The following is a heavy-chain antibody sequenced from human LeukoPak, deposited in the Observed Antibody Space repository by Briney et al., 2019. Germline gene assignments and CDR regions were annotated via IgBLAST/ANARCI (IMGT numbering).Heavy chain of an antibody. D-gene: IGHD6-19*01. Sequence: PGGSLRLSRAASGLTFSSYSMNWVRQAPGKGLEWVSSISSSSSYIYYADSVKGRFTISRDNAKNSLYLQMNSLRAEDTAVYYCARTRSGIAVAGPGDIWGQGTMVTVSS. J-gene: IGHJ3*02. CDR2: ISSSSSYI. CDR1: GLTFSSYS. V-gene: IGHV3-21*01. CDR3: ARTRSGIAVAGPGDI.